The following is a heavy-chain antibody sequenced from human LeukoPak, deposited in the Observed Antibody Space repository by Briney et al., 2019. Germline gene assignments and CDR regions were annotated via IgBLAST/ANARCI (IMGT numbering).Heavy chain of an antibody. Sequence: SETLSLTCAVYGGSFSGYYWSWIRQPPGKGLEWIGEINHSGSTNYNPSLKSRVTISVDTSKNQFSPKLSSVTAADTAVYYCARVKVYCSSTSCPLGWFDPWGQGTLVTVSS. J-gene: IGHJ5*02. V-gene: IGHV4-34*01. CDR2: INHSGST. CDR3: ARVKVYCSSTSCPLGWFDP. CDR1: GGSFSGYY. D-gene: IGHD2-2*01.